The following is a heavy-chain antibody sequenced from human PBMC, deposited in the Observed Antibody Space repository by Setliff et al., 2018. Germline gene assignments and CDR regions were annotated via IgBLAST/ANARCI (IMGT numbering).Heavy chain of an antibody. J-gene: IGHJ6*02. Sequence: SETLSLTCNVSGVSISNYYWSWIRQPPGKGLECIGYIQKSGGTNYNPSLKSRVTISVDTSTNQFPLKLRSVTAADTAVYYCARLSWDGLRYHGLDVWGQGTTVTVS. V-gene: IGHV4-59*01. CDR1: GVSISNYY. CDR2: IQKSGGT. D-gene: IGHD3-10*01. CDR3: ARLSWDGLRYHGLDV.